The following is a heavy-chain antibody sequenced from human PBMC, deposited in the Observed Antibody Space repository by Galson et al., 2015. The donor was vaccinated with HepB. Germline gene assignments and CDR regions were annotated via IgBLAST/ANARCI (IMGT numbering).Heavy chain of an antibody. D-gene: IGHD4-17*01. V-gene: IGHV3-30*04. CDR1: AFTFSSFT. CDR2: VSPVGRNT. Sequence: SLRLSCAASAFTFSSFTMHWVRQAPGKGLEWVAAVSPVGRNTYYADSVKGRLTISGDNSENTLYLQMNSLRPEDTAVYHCARKATVTEHYQWFDPWGQGTLVTVSS. CDR3: ARKATVTEHYQWFDP. J-gene: IGHJ5*02.